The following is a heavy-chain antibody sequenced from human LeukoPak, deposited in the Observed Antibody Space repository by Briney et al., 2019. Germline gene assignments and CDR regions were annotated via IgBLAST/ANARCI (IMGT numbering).Heavy chain of an antibody. V-gene: IGHV3-23*01. CDR2: VSGRGERT. D-gene: IGHD6-19*01. Sequence: GGSLRLYCAASGFSFNSYAMRWVRQAPGKGLEWVSAVSGRGERTYYADFVQGRSSISRDNSKDTVYLQMNSLRAGDTAIYYCANQPGLYDSGWSWTYHFFGVDVWGQGTTVTVSS. J-gene: IGHJ6*02. CDR3: ANQPGLYDSGWSWTYHFFGVDV. CDR1: GFSFNSYA.